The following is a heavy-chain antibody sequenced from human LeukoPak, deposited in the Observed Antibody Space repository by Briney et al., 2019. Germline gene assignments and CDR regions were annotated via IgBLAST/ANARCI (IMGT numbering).Heavy chain of an antibody. CDR1: GFTFSSYG. Sequence: PGGSLRLSCAASGFTFSSYGMHWVRQAPGKGLEWVAFIRYDGSNKYYADSVKGRFTISRDNSKNTLYLQMNSLRAEDTAVYYCAKDLIAVAGYPTVVAFDIWGQGTMVTVSS. D-gene: IGHD6-19*01. V-gene: IGHV3-30*02. CDR3: AKDLIAVAGYPTVVAFDI. CDR2: IRYDGSNK. J-gene: IGHJ3*02.